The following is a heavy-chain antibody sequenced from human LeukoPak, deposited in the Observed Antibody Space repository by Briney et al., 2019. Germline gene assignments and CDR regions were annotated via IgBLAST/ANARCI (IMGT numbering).Heavy chain of an antibody. V-gene: IGHV4-39*07. CDR3: ARVGNYYDSSGYYNTAYYFDY. Sequence: SETLSLTCTVSGDITHYWGWIRQPPGKGLECIGSIYFSGSTYYNPSLRSRVTISLDTSKNQFSLKLSSVTAADTAVYYCARVGNYYDSSGYYNTAYYFDYWGQGTLVTVSS. CDR2: IYFSGST. CDR1: GDITHY. D-gene: IGHD3-22*01. J-gene: IGHJ4*02.